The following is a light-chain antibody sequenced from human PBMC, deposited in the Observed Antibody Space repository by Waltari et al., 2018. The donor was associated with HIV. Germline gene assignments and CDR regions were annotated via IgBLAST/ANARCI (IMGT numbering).Light chain of an antibody. V-gene: IGKV3-20*01. CDR3: HQCGKSPRT. CDR2: SAS. J-gene: IGKJ2*01. Sequence: EIVLTQSPGTLSLSPGESATLSCRVSRSISSTFLVWYQQKPGQPPRLLTYSASTRAAGVPSRFRPVGSGTDFTLTISGLEAEDFAVYFCHQCGKSPRTFGQGTRLEI. CDR1: RSISSTF.